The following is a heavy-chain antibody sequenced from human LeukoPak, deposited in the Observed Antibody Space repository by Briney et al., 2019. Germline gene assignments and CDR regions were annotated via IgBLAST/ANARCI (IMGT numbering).Heavy chain of an antibody. CDR1: GGTFSSYA. CDR2: IIPIFGTV. D-gene: IGHD7-27*01. J-gene: IGHJ4*02. Sequence: VASVKVSCKASGGTFSSYAISWVRQAPGQGLEWMGGIIPIFGTVNYAQKFQDRVTMTRNTSISTAYMELSSLRSDDTAVYYCARGPPHWGYDYWGPGTLVTVSS. V-gene: IGHV1-69*05. CDR3: ARGPPHWGYDY.